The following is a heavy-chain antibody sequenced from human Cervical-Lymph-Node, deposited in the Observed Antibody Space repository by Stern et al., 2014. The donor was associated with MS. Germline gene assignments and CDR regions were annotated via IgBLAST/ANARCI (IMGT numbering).Heavy chain of an antibody. CDR1: GGSISSSSYY. CDR2: IYYSGST. CDR3: ARHRHYYDSSGYYY. D-gene: IGHD3-22*01. Sequence: QVQLQESGPGLVKPSETLSLTCTVSGGSISSSSYYWGWIRQPPGKGLEWIGSIYYSGSTYYNPSLKSRVTISVDKSKNQFSLKLSPVTAADTAVYYCARHRHYYDSSGYYYWGQGTLVTVSS. V-gene: IGHV4-39*01. J-gene: IGHJ4*02.